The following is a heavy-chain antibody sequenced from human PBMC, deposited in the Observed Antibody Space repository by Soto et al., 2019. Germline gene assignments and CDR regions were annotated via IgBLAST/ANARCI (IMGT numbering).Heavy chain of an antibody. V-gene: IGHV1-3*01. Sequence: APVKVSCKASGNTVPNYAMHWVRQAPGQRLEWMGWINGGNGNTYYSEHYKGRVTFTRDTSAGTVYMQLSSLTSEDTAVYYFARDDSGFSGSHYIDYFNYWGKGALVTVSS. D-gene: IGHD1-26*01. CDR2: INGGNGNT. CDR1: GNTVPNYA. CDR3: ARDDSGFSGSHYIDYFNY. J-gene: IGHJ4*02.